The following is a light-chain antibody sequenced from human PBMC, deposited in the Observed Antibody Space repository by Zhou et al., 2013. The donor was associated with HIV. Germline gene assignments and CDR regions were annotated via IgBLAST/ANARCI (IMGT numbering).Light chain of an antibody. V-gene: IGKV1-33*01. J-gene: IGKJ2*01. CDR2: DAS. CDR3: QQYDTLPYT. Sequence: DIQMTQSPSSLSASVGDRVTITCQASQDISNYLNWYQQKPGKAPKLLIYDASNLQSWVPSRFSGRGSGTDFTFTISNLQPEDIATYYCQQYDTLPYTFGQGTKLEIK. CDR1: QDISNY.